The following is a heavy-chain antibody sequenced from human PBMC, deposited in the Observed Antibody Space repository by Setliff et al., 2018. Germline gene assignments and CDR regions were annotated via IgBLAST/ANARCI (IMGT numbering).Heavy chain of an antibody. CDR1: GFTFSNAW. Sequence: GGSLRLSCAASGFTFSNAWMSWVRQAPGKGLGWGGRIKSKTEGGTTDYAAPVKGRFTISRDDSKNTLYLQMNSLKTEDTAVYYCTTGTVCVGDCYSGRLDYWGQGTLVTVSS. J-gene: IGHJ4*02. CDR2: IKSKTEGGTT. D-gene: IGHD2-21*02. V-gene: IGHV3-15*01. CDR3: TTGTVCVGDCYSGRLDY.